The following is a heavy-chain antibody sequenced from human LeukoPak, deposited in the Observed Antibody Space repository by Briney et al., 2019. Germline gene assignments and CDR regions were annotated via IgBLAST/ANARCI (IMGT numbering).Heavy chain of an antibody. V-gene: IGHV3-20*04. CDR3: AKDLRVGSYSSTAPFDY. J-gene: IGHJ4*02. Sequence: GGSLRLSCAASGFTFDDYGMSWVRQAPGKGLEWVSGINWNGGSTGYADSVKGRFTISRDNSKNTLYLQMNSLRAEDTAVYYCAKDLRVGSYSSTAPFDYWGQGTLVTVSS. CDR2: INWNGGST. CDR1: GFTFDDYG. D-gene: IGHD6-13*01.